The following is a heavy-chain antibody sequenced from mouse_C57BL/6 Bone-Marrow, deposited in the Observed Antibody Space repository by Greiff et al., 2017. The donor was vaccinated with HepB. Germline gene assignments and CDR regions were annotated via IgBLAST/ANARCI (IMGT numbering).Heavy chain of an antibody. J-gene: IGHJ4*01. V-gene: IGHV1-50*01. Sequence: VQLQQSGAELVKPGASVKLSCKASGYTFTSYWMQWVKQRPGQGLEWIGEIDPSDSYTNYNQKFKGKATLPVDTSSSTAYMQLSSLTSDDSAVYYCARAGGYGSSRGYAMDYWGQGTSVTVSS. CDR1: GYTFTSYW. CDR3: ARAGGYGSSRGYAMDY. CDR2: IDPSDSYT. D-gene: IGHD1-1*01.